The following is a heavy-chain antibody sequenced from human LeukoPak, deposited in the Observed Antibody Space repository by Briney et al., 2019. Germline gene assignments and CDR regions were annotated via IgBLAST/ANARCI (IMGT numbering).Heavy chain of an antibody. J-gene: IGHJ4*02. V-gene: IGHV3-7*01. Sequence: GGSLRLSCAASGFAFSSYWMSWVRQAPGKGLEWVGNIKHDGSEKYYVDSVKGRFTISRDNAKNSLYLQMNSLRAEDTAVYYCAREGGGLDYWGQGTLVTVSS. D-gene: IGHD3-16*01. CDR1: GFAFSSYW. CDR2: IKHDGSEK. CDR3: AREGGGLDY.